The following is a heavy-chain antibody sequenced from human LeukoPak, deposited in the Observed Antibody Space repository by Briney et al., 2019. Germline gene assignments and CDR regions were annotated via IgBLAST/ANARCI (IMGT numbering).Heavy chain of an antibody. D-gene: IGHD6-6*01. V-gene: IGHV4-39*02. CDR1: GGSISSSSHY. CDR2: IYYSGST. J-gene: IGHJ4*02. CDR3: ARESSIAAPIDY. Sequence: KPSETLSLTCTVSGGSISSSSHYWGCIRQPPGKGLEWIGSIYYSGSTYYTPSLESRVTISVDTSKNQFSLKVSSVTAADTAIYYCARESSIAAPIDYWGQGTPVTVSS.